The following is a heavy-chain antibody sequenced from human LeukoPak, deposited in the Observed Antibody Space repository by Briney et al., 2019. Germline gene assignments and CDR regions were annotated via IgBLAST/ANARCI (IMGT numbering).Heavy chain of an antibody. Sequence: ASVKVSCKASGYTFTSYYMHWVRQAPGQGLEWMGTINPSGGSTSYAQKFQGRVTMTRDTSTSTVYMELSSLRSEDTAVYYCARDGAPTTAMVTYSYYGMDVWGQGTTVTVSS. CDR2: INPSGGST. D-gene: IGHD5-18*01. CDR1: GYTFTSYY. V-gene: IGHV1-46*01. CDR3: ARDGAPTTAMVTYSYYGMDV. J-gene: IGHJ6*02.